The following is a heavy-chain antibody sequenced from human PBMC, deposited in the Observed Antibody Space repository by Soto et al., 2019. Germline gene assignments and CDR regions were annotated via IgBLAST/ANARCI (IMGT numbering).Heavy chain of an antibody. V-gene: IGHV3-21*01. CDR3: ARDPPLSVLVVVATDDF. Sequence: EVQLLESGGGMVEPRGSLKLSCAASGFTFTNHTMNWVRQAPGKGLEWVSSISSSSSFRNYADSVKGRFSISRDNDKNLVYLQMDSRRAEDTAVYYCARDPPLSVLVVVATDDFWGQGTLVTVSS. J-gene: IGHJ4*02. CDR1: GFTFTNHT. CDR2: ISSSSSFR. D-gene: IGHD2-21*01.